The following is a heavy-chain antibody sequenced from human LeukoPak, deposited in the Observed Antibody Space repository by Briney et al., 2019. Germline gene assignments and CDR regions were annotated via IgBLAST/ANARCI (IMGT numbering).Heavy chain of an antibody. CDR1: GFTFSSYD. CDR3: ASLRIMITFGPQYYFDY. V-gene: IGHV3-13*01. CDR2: IGTAGDT. D-gene: IGHD3-16*01. Sequence: GGSLRLSCAASGFTFSSYDMHWVRQATGKGLEWVSAIGTAGDTYYPGSVKGRFTISRENAKNSLYLQMNSLRAGDTAVYYCASLRIMITFGPQYYFDYWGQGTLVTVSS. J-gene: IGHJ4*02.